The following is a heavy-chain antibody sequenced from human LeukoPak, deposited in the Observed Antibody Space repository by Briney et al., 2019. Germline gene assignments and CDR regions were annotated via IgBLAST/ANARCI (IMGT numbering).Heavy chain of an antibody. CDR2: ISVGGGST. J-gene: IGHJ3*02. CDR1: GFTFSSYA. V-gene: IGHV3-23*01. Sequence: GGSLRLSCAASGFTFSSYAMSWVRQAPGKGLEWVSAISVGGGSTYYADSVKGRLTISRDNAKNSLYLQMNSLRAEDTAVYYCARDGGIVVVVAARDAFDIWGQGTMVTVSS. D-gene: IGHD2-15*01. CDR3: ARDGGIVVVVAARDAFDI.